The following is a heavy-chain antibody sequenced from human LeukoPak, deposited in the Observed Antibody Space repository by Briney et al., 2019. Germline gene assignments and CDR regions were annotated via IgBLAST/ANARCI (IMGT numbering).Heavy chain of an antibody. D-gene: IGHD3-22*01. CDR1: GFTFSSYA. J-gene: IGHJ4*02. Sequence: GGSLGLSCAASGFTFSSYAMSLVRQAPGKGVEWVSAISGSGGSTYYAGSVKGRFTISRDNSKNTLYLQMNSLKAEDTAVYYCAKASAMIVVVSKHFDYWGQGTLVTVSS. V-gene: IGHV3-23*01. CDR3: AKASAMIVVVSKHFDY. CDR2: ISGSGGST.